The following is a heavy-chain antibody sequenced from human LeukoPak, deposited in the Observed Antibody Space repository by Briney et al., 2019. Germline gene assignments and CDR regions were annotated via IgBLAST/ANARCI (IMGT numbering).Heavy chain of an antibody. CDR1: GFTFSSYE. CDR2: INSNSRTI. J-gene: IGHJ4*02. CDR3: ARDAPGTVTNDY. D-gene: IGHD4-17*01. Sequence: GGSLRLSCAASGFTFSSYEMNWVRQAPGKGLEWVSYINSNSRTIYYADSVRGRFSISRDNAENSVFLQMNSLRVEDTAVYYCARDAPGTVTNDYWGQGTLVTVSS. V-gene: IGHV3-48*03.